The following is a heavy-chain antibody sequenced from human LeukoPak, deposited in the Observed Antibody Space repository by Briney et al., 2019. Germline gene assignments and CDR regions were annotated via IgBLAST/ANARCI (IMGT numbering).Heavy chain of an antibody. CDR2: IYYSGST. Sequence: SETLSLTCTVSGGSISSSSYYWGWIRQPPGKGLEWIGSIYYSGSTYYNPSLKSRATISVDTSKNQFSLKLSSVTAADTAVYYCARHRLGAAAGTSWFDPWGQGTLVTVSS. CDR3: ARHRLGAAAGTSWFDP. D-gene: IGHD6-13*01. CDR1: GGSISSSSYY. V-gene: IGHV4-39*01. J-gene: IGHJ5*02.